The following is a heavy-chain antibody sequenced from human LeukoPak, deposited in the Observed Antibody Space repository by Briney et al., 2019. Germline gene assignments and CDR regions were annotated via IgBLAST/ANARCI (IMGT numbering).Heavy chain of an antibody. D-gene: IGHD1-26*01. Sequence: GASVKVSCKASGYTFTSYGISWVRQAPGQGLEWMGWISAYNGNTNYAQKLQGRVTMTTDISTSAAYMELRSLRSDDTAVYYCAREGLVGAPHAFDIWGQGTMVTVSS. V-gene: IGHV1-18*01. CDR3: AREGLVGAPHAFDI. CDR1: GYTFTSYG. J-gene: IGHJ3*02. CDR2: ISAYNGNT.